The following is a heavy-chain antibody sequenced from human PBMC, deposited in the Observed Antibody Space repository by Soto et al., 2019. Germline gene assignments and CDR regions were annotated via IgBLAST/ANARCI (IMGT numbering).Heavy chain of an antibody. J-gene: IGHJ6*02. CDR1: GGSISSGSYY. CDR2: IYYSGST. Sequence: LSLTCTVSGGSISSGSYYWSWIRQHPGKGLEWIGYIYYSGSTYYNPSLKSRVTISVDTSKNQFSLKLSSVTAADTAVYYCAREAYYSSSWYGSYYYGMDVWGQGTTVTVSS. D-gene: IGHD6-13*01. V-gene: IGHV4-31*03. CDR3: AREAYYSSSWYGSYYYGMDV.